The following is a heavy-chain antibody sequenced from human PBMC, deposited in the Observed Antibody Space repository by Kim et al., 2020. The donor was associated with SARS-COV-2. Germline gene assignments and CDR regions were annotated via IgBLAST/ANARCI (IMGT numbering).Heavy chain of an antibody. CDR2: ST. J-gene: IGHJ5*02. V-gene: IGHV3-66*01. D-gene: IGHD4-4*01. Sequence: STNYADSVKGRFTISRDNSKNTLYLQMNSLRAEDTAVYYCARASNYETHPWGQGTLVTVSS. CDR3: ARASNYETHP.